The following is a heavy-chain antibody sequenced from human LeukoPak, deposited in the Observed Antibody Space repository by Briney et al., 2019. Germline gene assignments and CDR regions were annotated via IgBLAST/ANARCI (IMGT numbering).Heavy chain of an antibody. V-gene: IGHV6-1*01. D-gene: IGHD1-26*01. J-gene: IGHJ4*02. CDR2: TYYRSKWYN. Sequence: SQTLSVTCAISGDSVCSNSAAWNWIRRSPSRGLEWLGRTYYRSKWYNDYAVSVKSRITINPDTSKNQFSLLLNSVTPEDTAVYYCARNIGGSLDYWGQGTLVTVSS. CDR3: ARNIGGSLDY. CDR1: GDSVCSNSAA.